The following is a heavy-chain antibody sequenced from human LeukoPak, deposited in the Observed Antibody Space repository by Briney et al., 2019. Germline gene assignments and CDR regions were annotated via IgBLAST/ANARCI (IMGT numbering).Heavy chain of an antibody. CDR3: ARPRGGLRLGELSP. V-gene: IGHV1-2*02. D-gene: IGHD3-16*02. CDR1: GYTFTGYY. J-gene: IGHJ5*02. CDR2: INPNSGGT. Sequence: ASVKVSCKASGYTFTGYYMHWVRQAPGQGLEWMGWINPNSGGTNYAQKFQGRVTMTRDTSISTAYMELSRLRSDGTAVYYCARPRGGLRLGELSPWGQGTLVTVSS.